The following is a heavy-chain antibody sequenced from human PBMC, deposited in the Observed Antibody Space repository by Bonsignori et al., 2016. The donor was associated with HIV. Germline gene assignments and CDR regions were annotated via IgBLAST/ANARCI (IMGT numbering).Heavy chain of an antibody. CDR1: GFTFSDYY. CDR3: TQPHLAPDAFDI. CDR2: ISSGGASI. J-gene: IGHJ3*02. V-gene: IGHV3-11*01. Sequence: GESLKISCAASGFTFSDYYMSWIRQAPGRGLEYIAYISSGGASIFYADSVKGRFTISRDNAKNSLYLQMNSLRAEDTAIYYCTQPHLAPDAFDIWGQGTMVTVSS. D-gene: IGHD1-14*01.